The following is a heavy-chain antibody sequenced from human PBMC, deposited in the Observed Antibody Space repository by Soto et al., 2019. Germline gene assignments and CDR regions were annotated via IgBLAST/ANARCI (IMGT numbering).Heavy chain of an antibody. CDR1: GNTFTDYA. CDR3: AREILTSYFPGLKWFDP. V-gene: IGHV1-3*01. Sequence: AAVKVSCKTSGNTFTDYAIHSVRQAPGQRLEWMGWINAVNGNTKYSQKFQGRVTITRDTSASTVYMELSSLKSEDTALYYCAREILTSYFPGLKWFDPWGQGTLVTVS. D-gene: IGHD3-9*01. CDR2: INAVNGNT. J-gene: IGHJ5*02.